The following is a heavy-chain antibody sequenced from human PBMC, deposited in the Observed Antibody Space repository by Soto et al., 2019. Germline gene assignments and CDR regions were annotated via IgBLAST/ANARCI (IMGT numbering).Heavy chain of an antibody. J-gene: IGHJ6*02. CDR1: GFTFSSYG. Sequence: GGSLRLSCAASGFTFSSYGMHWVRQAPGKGLEWVAVIWYDGSNKYYADSVKGRFTISRDNSKNTLYLQMNSLRAEDTAVYYCARDDYHPYYYYYGMDVWGQGTTVTVSS. D-gene: IGHD4-17*01. CDR2: IWYDGSNK. CDR3: ARDDYHPYYYYYGMDV. V-gene: IGHV3-33*01.